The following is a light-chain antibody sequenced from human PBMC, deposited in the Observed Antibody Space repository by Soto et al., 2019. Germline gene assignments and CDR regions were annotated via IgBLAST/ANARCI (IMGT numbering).Light chain of an antibody. J-gene: IGKJ2*01. CDR3: QQYNTYPYT. CDR2: KAS. CDR1: QSISSW. Sequence: DIQMTQSPSTLSASVGDRVTITCRASQSISSWLAWYQQKPGKAPKVLIYKASSLESGVPSRFSGSGSGTEFTLTISRLQPDDFATYYCQQYNTYPYTFGQGTKLEIK. V-gene: IGKV1-5*03.